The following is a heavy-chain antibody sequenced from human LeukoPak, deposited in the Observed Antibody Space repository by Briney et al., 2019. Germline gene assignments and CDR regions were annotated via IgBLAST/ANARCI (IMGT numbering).Heavy chain of an antibody. J-gene: IGHJ3*02. CDR1: GFTFSSYG. CDR2: ISYDGSNK. CDR3: AKDLWFGELSHAFDI. D-gene: IGHD3-10*01. V-gene: IGHV3-30*18. Sequence: GGSLRLSCAASGFTFSSYGMHWVRQAPGKGLEGVAVISYDGSNKYYADSVKGRFTISRDNSKNTLYLQMNSLRAEDTAVYYCAKDLWFGELSHAFDIWGQGTMVTVSS.